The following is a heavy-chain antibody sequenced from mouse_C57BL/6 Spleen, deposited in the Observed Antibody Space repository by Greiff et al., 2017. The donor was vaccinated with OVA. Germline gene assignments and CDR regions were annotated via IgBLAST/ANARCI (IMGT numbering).Heavy chain of an antibody. CDR3: ARGGTSVVDPFAY. J-gene: IGHJ3*01. CDR2: INPGSGGT. D-gene: IGHD1-1*01. CDR1: GYAFTNYL. V-gene: IGHV1-54*01. Sequence: QVQLQQSGAELVRPGTSVKVSCKASGYAFTNYLIEWVKQRPGQGLEWIGVINPGSGGTNYNEKFKGKATLTADKSSSTAYMQLSSLTSEDSAVYCCARGGTSVVDPFAYWGQGTLVTVSA.